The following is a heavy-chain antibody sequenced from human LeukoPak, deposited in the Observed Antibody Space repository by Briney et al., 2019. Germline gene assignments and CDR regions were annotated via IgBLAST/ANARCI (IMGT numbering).Heavy chain of an antibody. CDR2: IKSKTDGGTT. J-gene: IGHJ4*02. D-gene: IGHD1-26*01. CDR3: TTSGGGSYYVAPTQKVDY. V-gene: IGHV3-15*01. Sequence: GGSLRLSCAASGFTFNNAWMTWVRQAPGKGLEWVGRIKSKTDGGTTDYAAPVKGRFTISRDDSKNMLYMQMNSLKTEDTAVYYCTTSGGGSYYVAPTQKVDYWGQGTLVTVSS. CDR1: GFTFNNAW.